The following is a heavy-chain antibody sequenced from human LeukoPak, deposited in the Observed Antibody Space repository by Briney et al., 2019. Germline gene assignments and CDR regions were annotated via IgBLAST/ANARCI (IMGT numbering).Heavy chain of an antibody. Sequence: GESLRLSCTDSGFTFIAYSMNWVRQAPGKGLEWVSYISDTSGAIYYADSVKGRFTILRDNAKNSLFLQMNSLRAEDTAVYYCARDVYYSDSVGFDPWGQGTLVTVSS. D-gene: IGHD3-22*01. CDR3: ARDVYYSDSVGFDP. CDR1: GFTFIAYS. V-gene: IGHV3-21*06. CDR2: ISDTSGAI. J-gene: IGHJ5*02.